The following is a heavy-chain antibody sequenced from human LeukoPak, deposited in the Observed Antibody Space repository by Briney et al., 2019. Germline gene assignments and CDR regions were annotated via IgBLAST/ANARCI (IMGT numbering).Heavy chain of an antibody. CDR3: ARDYQGGYGDKTVDY. V-gene: IGHV4-39*07. D-gene: IGHD5-18*01. CDR2: IYYSGST. Sequence: SNYWMSWGRQAPGKGLEWIGSIYYSGSTYYNPSLKSRVTISVDTSKNQFSLKLSSVTAADTAVYYCARDYQGGYGDKTVDYWGQGTLVTVSS. J-gene: IGHJ4*02. CDR1: SNYW.